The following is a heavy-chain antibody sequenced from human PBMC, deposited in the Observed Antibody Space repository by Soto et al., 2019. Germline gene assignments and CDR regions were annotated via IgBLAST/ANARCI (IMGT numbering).Heavy chain of an antibody. J-gene: IGHJ6*02. CDR1: GFTFSYYP. V-gene: IGHV3-30*04. D-gene: IGHD5-18*01. CDR2: ILFDGSNK. CDR3: TKVQGAMVAILYISPLDGRTPLYDVDA. Sequence: QMQLVESGGGAVQPGRSLRLSCAASGFTFSYYPMHWVRQAPGKGLEWVAVILFDGSNKYYADSVKGRFTISRDNSKNTLHLNMNSLKEEDTAVYYCTKVQGAMVAILYISPLDGRTPLYDVDAWGQGTKVTVSS.